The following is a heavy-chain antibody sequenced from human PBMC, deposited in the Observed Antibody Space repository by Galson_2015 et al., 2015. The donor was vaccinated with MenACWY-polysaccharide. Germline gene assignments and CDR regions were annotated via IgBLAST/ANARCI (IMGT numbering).Heavy chain of an antibody. D-gene: IGHD2-2*01. CDR2: IQYDGSNK. Sequence: SLRLSCAASGFNFSILVMTWICQAPGKGLEWVAVIQYDGSNKVYADSVKGRFTISRDNSKNTVFLEMNTLGVEDTAVYYCAREGSRIVFHAFDIWGQGTMVTVSS. CDR3: AREGSRIVFHAFDI. V-gene: IGHV3-33*08. J-gene: IGHJ3*02. CDR1: GFNFSILV.